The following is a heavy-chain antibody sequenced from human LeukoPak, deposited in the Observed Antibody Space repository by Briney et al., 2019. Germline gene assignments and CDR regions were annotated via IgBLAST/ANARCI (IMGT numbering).Heavy chain of an antibody. Sequence: PGGSLRLSCAASGFTFSSYGMRWVRQAPGKGLEWVAFIRYDGSNKYYADSVKGRFTISRDNSKNTLYLQMNSLRSDDTAVYYCARIYYGSGSAKNWFDPWGQGTLVTVSS. CDR2: IRYDGSNK. CDR3: ARIYYGSGSAKNWFDP. CDR1: GFTFSSYG. V-gene: IGHV3-30*02. D-gene: IGHD3-10*01. J-gene: IGHJ5*02.